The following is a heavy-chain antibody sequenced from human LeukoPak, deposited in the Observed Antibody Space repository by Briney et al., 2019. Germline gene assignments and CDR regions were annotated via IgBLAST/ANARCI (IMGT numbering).Heavy chain of an antibody. CDR3: ARHGYYDFCSGQNWFDP. Sequence: GESLKISCKASGYSFSSFWIAWVRQMPGKGLDWMGIIYPGDSVTRYSPSFQGQVTISADKSITTAYLQWSSLKASDTAIYYCARHGYYDFCSGQNWFDPWGQGTLVTVSS. CDR1: GYSFSSFW. J-gene: IGHJ5*02. CDR2: IYPGDSVT. D-gene: IGHD3-3*01. V-gene: IGHV5-51*01.